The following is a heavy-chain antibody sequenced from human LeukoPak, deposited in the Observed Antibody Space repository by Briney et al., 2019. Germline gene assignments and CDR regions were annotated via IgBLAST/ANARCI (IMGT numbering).Heavy chain of an antibody. V-gene: IGHV4-39*01. Sequence: PSETLSLTCTVSGGSISSSSYYWGWIRQPPGKGLEWIGSIYYSGSTYYNPSLKSRVTISVDTSKNQFSLKLSSVTAADTAVYYCARHIVPGGGSGHYYGSGTAPLHYYYYMDVWGKGTTVTVSS. J-gene: IGHJ6*03. D-gene: IGHD3-10*01. CDR2: IYYSGST. CDR1: GGSISSSSYY. CDR3: ARHIVPGGGSGHYYGSGTAPLHYYYYMDV.